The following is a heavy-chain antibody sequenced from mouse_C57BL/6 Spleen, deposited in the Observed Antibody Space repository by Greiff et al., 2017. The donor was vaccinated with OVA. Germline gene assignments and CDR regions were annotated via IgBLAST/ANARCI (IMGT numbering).Heavy chain of an antibody. CDR3: ARWAPKDYFDD. J-gene: IGHJ2*01. Sequence: QVQLQQPGAELVKPGASVKLSCKASGYTFTSYWMHWVKQRPGQGLEWIGMIHPNSGSTNYNEKFKSKATLTVDKSSSTAYMQLSSLTSEDSAVYYCARWAPKDYFDDWGEGTTLTGSS. CDR1: GYTFTSYW. CDR2: IHPNSGST. V-gene: IGHV1-64*01.